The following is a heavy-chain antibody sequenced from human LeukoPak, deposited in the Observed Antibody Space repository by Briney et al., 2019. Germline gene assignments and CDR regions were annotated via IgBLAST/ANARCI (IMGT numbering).Heavy chain of an antibody. CDR3: ARDVFQTNAIWFGELRSPVPELDY. CDR2: ISAYNGNT. V-gene: IGHV1-18*01. D-gene: IGHD3-10*01. J-gene: IGHJ4*02. CDR1: GYTFTSYG. Sequence: GASVKVSCKASGYTFTSYGISWVRQAPGQGLEWMGWISAYNGNTNYAQKLQGRVTMTTDTSTSTAYMELRSLRSDDTAVYYCARDVFQTNAIWFGELRSPVPELDYWGQGTLVTVSS.